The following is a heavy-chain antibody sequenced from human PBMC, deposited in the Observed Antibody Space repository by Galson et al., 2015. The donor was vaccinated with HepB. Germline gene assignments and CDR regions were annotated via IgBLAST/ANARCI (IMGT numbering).Heavy chain of an antibody. Sequence: SLRLSCAASGFTFSSYAMSWVRQAPGEGLEWVSTVTAGGGSTVYADSVKGRFTISRDISKNTLYLQMNSLRAEDTAVYYCAKNYGSGSYYFLDYCGQGTLVTVSS. CDR2: VTAGGGST. CDR3: AKNYGSGSYYFLDY. J-gene: IGHJ4*02. CDR1: GFTFSSYA. D-gene: IGHD3-10*01. V-gene: IGHV3-23*01.